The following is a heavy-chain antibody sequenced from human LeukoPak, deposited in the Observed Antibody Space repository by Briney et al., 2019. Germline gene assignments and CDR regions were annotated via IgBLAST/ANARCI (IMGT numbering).Heavy chain of an antibody. Sequence: SETLSLTCTVSGGSISSYYWSWIRQPPGKGLEWVVYIYYSASTNYNPSLKSRVTISVDTSKNQFSLKLSSVTAADTAVYYCARVLYDSSGYYVDYWGQGTLVTVSS. CDR2: IYYSAST. CDR3: ARVLYDSSGYYVDY. CDR1: GGSISSYY. V-gene: IGHV4-59*01. J-gene: IGHJ4*02. D-gene: IGHD3-22*01.